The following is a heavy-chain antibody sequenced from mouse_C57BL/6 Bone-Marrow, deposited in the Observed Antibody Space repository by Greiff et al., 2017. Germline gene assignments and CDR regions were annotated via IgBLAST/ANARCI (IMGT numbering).Heavy chain of an antibody. CDR1: GYTFTDYD. V-gene: IGHV1-15*01. J-gene: IGHJ2*01. D-gene: IGHD1-1*01. Sequence: QVHVKQSGAELVRPGASVTLSCKASGYTFTDYDMHWVKQTPVHGLEWIGAIDPETGGTAYNQKFKGKAILTADKSSSTAYMELRSLTSEDSAVYYCTRQGLYGSSQYYFDYWGQGTTLTVSS. CDR2: IDPETGGT. CDR3: TRQGLYGSSQYYFDY.